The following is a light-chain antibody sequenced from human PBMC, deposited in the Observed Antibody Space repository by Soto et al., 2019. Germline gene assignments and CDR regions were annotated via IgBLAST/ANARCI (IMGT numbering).Light chain of an antibody. CDR1: NIESKS. CDR2: DDS. Sequence: SYELTQPPSVSVAPGQTARITCGGNNIESKSVHWYQQRPGQAPVLVVHDDSDRPSGIPERISGSNSGNTATLTISRVEAGDEAEYYCQVWDGLSDHVIFDGGTKLTVL. J-gene: IGLJ2*01. CDR3: QVWDGLSDHVI. V-gene: IGLV3-21*02.